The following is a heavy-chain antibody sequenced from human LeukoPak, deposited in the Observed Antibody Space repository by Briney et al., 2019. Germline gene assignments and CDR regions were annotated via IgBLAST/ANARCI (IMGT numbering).Heavy chain of an antibody. CDR3: ARDLSFDWFPYYFDY. J-gene: IGHJ4*02. V-gene: IGHV4-39*07. Sequence: SETLSLTCTVSSGSVSNSHYYWAWVRQPPGKGLEWLASIFYSGNTHYNPSLKSPVTISIDTSKNQFSLKVSSVTAADTAIYYCARDLSFDWFPYYFDYWGQGILVTVSS. CDR2: IFYSGNT. D-gene: IGHD3-9*01. CDR1: SGSVSNSHYY.